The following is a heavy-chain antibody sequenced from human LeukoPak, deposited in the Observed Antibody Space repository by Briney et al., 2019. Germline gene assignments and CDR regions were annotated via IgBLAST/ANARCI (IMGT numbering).Heavy chain of an antibody. Sequence: GGSLRLSCAASGFIFSSYSMSWVRQAPGKGLEWVPVITGSGGNTYYADSVKGRLTISKDNSKNTVYLQMSSLRVDDTAVYYCAKAASSSWPSYYYGMDVWGQGTTVTVSS. J-gene: IGHJ6*02. D-gene: IGHD6-13*01. V-gene: IGHV3-23*01. CDR1: GFIFSSYS. CDR2: ITGSGGNT. CDR3: AKAASSSWPSYYYGMDV.